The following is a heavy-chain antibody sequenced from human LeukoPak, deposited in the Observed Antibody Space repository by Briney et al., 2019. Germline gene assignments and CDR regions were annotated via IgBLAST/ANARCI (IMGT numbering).Heavy chain of an antibody. Sequence: GGSLRLSCVASGFTFSNYWMHWVRQPPGKGLVWVSRIYVDGRTTNYADSVKGRFTISRDNAKNTVYLEMNSLSVEDTATYYCIRDFRSADLWGQGTLVAVTS. J-gene: IGHJ5*02. CDR2: IYVDGRTT. CDR3: IRDFRSADL. V-gene: IGHV3-74*01. CDR1: GFTFSNYW.